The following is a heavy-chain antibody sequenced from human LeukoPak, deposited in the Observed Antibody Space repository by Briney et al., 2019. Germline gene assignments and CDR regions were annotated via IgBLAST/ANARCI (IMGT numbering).Heavy chain of an antibody. CDR1: GSSLKNYY. D-gene: IGHD3-22*01. J-gene: IGHJ4*02. CDR3: GRGGLIPMVVRY. Sequence: SETLSLTCAVYGSSLKNYYWTWIRQSPGKGLEWLGEISHTGTTKYNPSLKSRVIISVDTSKNQFSLKLTSLTAADTAVYYCGRGGLIPMVVRYWGQGTLVTVSS. CDR2: ISHTGTT. V-gene: IGHV4-34*01.